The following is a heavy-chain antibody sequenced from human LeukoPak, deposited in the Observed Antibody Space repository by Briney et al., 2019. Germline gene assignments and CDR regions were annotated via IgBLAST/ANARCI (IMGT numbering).Heavy chain of an antibody. CDR1: GGSISSYY. Sequence: SETLSLTRTVSGGSISSYYWSWIRQPPGKGLEWIGYIYYSGSTNYNPSLKSRVTISVDTSKNQFSLKLSSVTAADTAVYYCARHDSSGWYLDYWGQGTLVTVSS. CDR3: ARHDSSGWYLDY. CDR2: IYYSGST. J-gene: IGHJ4*02. D-gene: IGHD6-19*01. V-gene: IGHV4-59*08.